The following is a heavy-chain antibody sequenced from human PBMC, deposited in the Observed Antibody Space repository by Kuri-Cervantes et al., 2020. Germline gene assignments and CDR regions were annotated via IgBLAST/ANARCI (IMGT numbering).Heavy chain of an antibody. D-gene: IGHD4-17*01. CDR3: AKFAGNGDYISGGAFDI. CDR2: IWYDGSNK. V-gene: IGHV3-33*03. J-gene: IGHJ3*02. CDR1: GFTFSSYG. Sequence: LTCAASGFTFSSYGMHWVRQAPGKGLEWVAVIWYDGSNKYYADSVKGRFTISRDNAKNSLYLQMNSLRAEDTALYYCAKFAGNGDYISGGAFDIWGQGTMVTVSS.